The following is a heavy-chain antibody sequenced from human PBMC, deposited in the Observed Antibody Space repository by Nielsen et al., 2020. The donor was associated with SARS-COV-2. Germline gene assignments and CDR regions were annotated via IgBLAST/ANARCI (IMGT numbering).Heavy chain of an antibody. V-gene: IGHV4-34*01. CDR2: INHSGST. J-gene: IGHJ5*02. CDR3: ARIFLITMVRGVITRGNWFDP. D-gene: IGHD3-10*01. Sequence: WIRQPPGKGLEWIEEINHSGSTNYNPSLKSRVTISVDTSKNQFSLKLSSVTAADTAVYYCARIFLITMVRGVITRGNWFDPWGQGTLVTVSS.